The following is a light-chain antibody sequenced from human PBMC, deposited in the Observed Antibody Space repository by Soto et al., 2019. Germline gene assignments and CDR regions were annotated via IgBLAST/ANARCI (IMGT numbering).Light chain of an antibody. J-gene: IGKJ1*01. CDR3: QQYDIWPPT. CDR2: GAS. V-gene: IGKV3-15*01. CDR1: QSVSTN. Sequence: EIVMTQSPAILSVSPGERATLSCRASQSVSTNLAWFQQKPGQTPRLLFNGASTRATGIPARFTSSGSGTEFILTISSLQSEDFAVYYCQQYDIWPPTFGQGTKVEIK.